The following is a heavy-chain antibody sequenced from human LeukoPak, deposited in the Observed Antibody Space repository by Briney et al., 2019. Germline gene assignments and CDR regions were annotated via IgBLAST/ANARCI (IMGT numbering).Heavy chain of an antibody. CDR3: ARVTAVAGHLFDY. Sequence: GSSVKVSCKASGGTFSSYAISWVRQAPGQGLEWMGGIIPIFGTANYAQKFQGRVTITTDESTSTAYMELSSLRSEDTAVYYCARVTAVAGHLFDYWGQGTLVTVSS. V-gene: IGHV1-69*05. D-gene: IGHD6-19*01. CDR1: GGTFSSYA. J-gene: IGHJ4*02. CDR2: IIPIFGTA.